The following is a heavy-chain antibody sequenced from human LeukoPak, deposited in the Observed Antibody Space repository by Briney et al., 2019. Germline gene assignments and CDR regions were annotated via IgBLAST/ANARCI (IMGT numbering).Heavy chain of an antibody. CDR3: ARHPPHTPGSYKLFNYFDY. Sequence: PSETLSLTCTVSGGSISSSSYYWGWIRQPPGKGLEWIGSIYYSGSTYYNPSLKSRVTISVDTSKNQFSLKLSSVTAADTAVYYCARHPPHTPGSYKLFNYFDYWGQGTLVTVSS. D-gene: IGHD3-10*01. V-gene: IGHV4-39*01. J-gene: IGHJ4*02. CDR1: GGSISSSSYY. CDR2: IYYSGST.